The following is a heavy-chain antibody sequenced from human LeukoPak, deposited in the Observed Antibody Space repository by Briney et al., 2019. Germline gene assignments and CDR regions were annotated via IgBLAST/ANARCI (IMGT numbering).Heavy chain of an antibody. Sequence: SQTLSLTCTVSGGSISSGDYYWGWIRQPPGKGLEWIGSSYHGGTTYYNPSLRSRVTVSLDTSKNQFSLKLTSVTAPDTAVYYCAGHDGKWFSTALDYWGQGTLVTVSS. D-gene: IGHD3-10*01. CDR3: AGHDGKWFSTALDY. CDR2: SYHGGTT. CDR1: GGSISSGDYY. V-gene: IGHV4-39*01. J-gene: IGHJ4*02.